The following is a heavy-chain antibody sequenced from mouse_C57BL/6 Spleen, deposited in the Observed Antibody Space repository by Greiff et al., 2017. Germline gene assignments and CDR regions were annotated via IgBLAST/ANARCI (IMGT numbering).Heavy chain of an antibody. J-gene: IGHJ4*01. CDR3: ASSTMVTHYYAMDY. Sequence: VQRVESGPELVKPGASVKISCKASGYAFSSSWMNWVKQRPGKGLEWIGRIYPGDGDTNYNGKFKGKATLTADKSSSTAYMQLSSLTSEDSAVYFCASSTMVTHYYAMDYWGQGTSVTVSS. D-gene: IGHD2-2*01. CDR1: GYAFSSSW. V-gene: IGHV1-82*01. CDR2: IYPGDGDT.